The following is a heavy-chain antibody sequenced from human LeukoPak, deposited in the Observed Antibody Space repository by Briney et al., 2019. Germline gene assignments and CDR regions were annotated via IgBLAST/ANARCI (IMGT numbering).Heavy chain of an antibody. V-gene: IGHV4-38-2*02. J-gene: IGHJ5*02. Sequence: PSETLSLTCTVSGYSISSGYYWGWIRPPPGKGLEWIGSIYHSGSTYYNPSLKSRVTISVDTSKTQFSLKLNSVTAADPAVYYCARSSSPNWFAPGGQETLVTVPS. CDR3: ARSSSPNWFAP. CDR1: GYSISSGYY. D-gene: IGHD6-13*01. CDR2: IYHSGST.